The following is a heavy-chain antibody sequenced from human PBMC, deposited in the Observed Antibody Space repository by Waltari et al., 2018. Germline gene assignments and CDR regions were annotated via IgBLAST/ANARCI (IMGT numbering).Heavy chain of an antibody. D-gene: IGHD2-8*01. CDR3: ARDMVYSSYALDA. V-gene: IGHV4-59*01. J-gene: IGHJ6*02. Sequence: PSLQGRVIISVDTSKNQVSLRLTSVTAADTAVYYCARDMVYSSYALDAWGQGTTVTVSS.